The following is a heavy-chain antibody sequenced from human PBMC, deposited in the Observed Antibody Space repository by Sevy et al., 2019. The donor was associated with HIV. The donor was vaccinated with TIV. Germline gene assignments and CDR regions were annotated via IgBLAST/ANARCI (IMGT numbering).Heavy chain of an antibody. Sequence: GPLRLSCAASGFTFSSYAMHWVRQAPGKGLEWVAVISYDGSNKYYADSVKGRFTISRDNSKNTLYLQMNSLRAEDTAVYYCARGVGGYCSSTSCAGDWFDPWGQGTLVTVSS. CDR3: ARGVGGYCSSTSCAGDWFDP. CDR1: GFTFSSYA. CDR2: ISYDGSNK. J-gene: IGHJ5*02. D-gene: IGHD2-2*01. V-gene: IGHV3-30-3*01.